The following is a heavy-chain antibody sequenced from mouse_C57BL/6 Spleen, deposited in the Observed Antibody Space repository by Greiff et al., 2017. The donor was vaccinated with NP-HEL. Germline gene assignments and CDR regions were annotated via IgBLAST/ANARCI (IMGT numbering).Heavy chain of an antibody. CDR1: GYAFSSYW. Sequence: VQLQQSGAELVKPGASVKISCKASGYAFSSYWMNWVKQRPGKGLEWIGQIYPGDGDTNYNGKFKGKATLTADKSSSTAYMQLSSLTSEDSAVYFGARITTVVERGRYFDVWGTGTTVTVSS. CDR3: ARITTVVERGRYFDV. CDR2: IYPGDGDT. J-gene: IGHJ1*03. V-gene: IGHV1-80*01. D-gene: IGHD1-1*01.